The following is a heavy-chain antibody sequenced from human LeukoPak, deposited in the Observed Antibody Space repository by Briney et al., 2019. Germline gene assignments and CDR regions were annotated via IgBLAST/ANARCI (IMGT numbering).Heavy chain of an antibody. J-gene: IGHJ1*01. CDR3: ARALPYVTTFGITVGFFQQ. CDR1: GYTFSEYY. D-gene: IGHD1-14*01. V-gene: IGHV1-2*02. CDR2: FNPKNGAT. Sequence: ASVKVSCKASGYTFSEYYIHWVRQAPGQGLEWMGWFNPKNGATNFAQNFQGRVTMARDTSFNTAYMELTRLRSDDTAAYYCARALPYVTTFGITVGFFQQWGQGTLVTVSS.